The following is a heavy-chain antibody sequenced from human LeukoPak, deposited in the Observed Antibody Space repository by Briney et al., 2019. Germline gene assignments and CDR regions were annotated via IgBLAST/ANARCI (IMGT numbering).Heavy chain of an antibody. CDR3: ARRLGYCSGGSCYYFDY. J-gene: IGHJ4*02. V-gene: IGHV3-53*01. CDR2: IYSGGST. D-gene: IGHD2-15*01. CDR1: GFTVSSNY. Sequence: GGSLGLSCAASGFTVSSNYTSWVRQAPGKGLEWVSVIYSGGSTYYADSVKGRFTISRDNSKNTLYLQMNSLRAEDTAVYYCARRLGYCSGGSCYYFDYWGQGTLVTVSS.